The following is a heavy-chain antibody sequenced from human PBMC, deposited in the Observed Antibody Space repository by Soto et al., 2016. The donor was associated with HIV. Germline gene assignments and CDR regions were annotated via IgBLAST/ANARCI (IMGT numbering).Heavy chain of an antibody. CDR3: AKKEYYYDGSGYYLVDY. V-gene: IGHV3-23*01. CDR1: GFTFSSYG. D-gene: IGHD3-22*01. Sequence: EVQLLESGGGLVQPGGSLRLSCAASGFTFSSYGMSWVRQAPGKGLEWVSGISGSGGTTYYADSVKGRFTISRDNSKNTLYLQMNSLRAEDTAVYYCAKKEYYYDGSGYYLVDYWGRGTLVTV. J-gene: IGHJ4*02. CDR2: ISGSGGTT.